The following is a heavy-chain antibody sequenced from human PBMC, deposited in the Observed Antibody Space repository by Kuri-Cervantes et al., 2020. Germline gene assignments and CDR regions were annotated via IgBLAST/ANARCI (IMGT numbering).Heavy chain of an antibody. J-gene: IGHJ4*02. CDR3: ARAVAGPGYFDY. D-gene: IGHD6-19*01. V-gene: IGHV3-33*08. CDR2: IWHDGSNK. Sequence: GGSLRLSCAASGFTFGSFGMHWVRQAPGKGLEWVAVIWHDGSNKYYADSVKGRFTISRDNSKNTLYLQMNSLRAEDTAVYYCARAVAGPGYFDYWGQGTLVTVSS. CDR1: GFTFGSFG.